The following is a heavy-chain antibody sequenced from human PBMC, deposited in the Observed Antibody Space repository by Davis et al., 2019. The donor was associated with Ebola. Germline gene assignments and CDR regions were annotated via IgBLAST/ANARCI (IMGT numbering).Heavy chain of an antibody. CDR1: GFSFSTYD. V-gene: IGHV4-34*01. CDR3: ARVPALWFRSYNWFDP. CDR2: INHSGST. Sequence: ESLKISCAVSGFSFSTYDMNWIRQPPGKGLEWIGEINHSGSTNYNPSLKSRVTISVDTSKNQFSLKLSSVTAADTAVYYCARVPALWFRSYNWFDPWGQGTLVTVSS. J-gene: IGHJ5*02. D-gene: IGHD3-10*01.